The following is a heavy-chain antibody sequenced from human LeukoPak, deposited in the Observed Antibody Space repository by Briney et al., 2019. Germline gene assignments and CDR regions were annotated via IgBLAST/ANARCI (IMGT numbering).Heavy chain of an antibody. J-gene: IGHJ4*02. CDR1: GYTFTSYD. CDR2: MNPNSGNT. CDR3: AIRYSSSWYVFSNKCDY. D-gene: IGHD6-13*01. Sequence: GASVKVSCKASGYTFTSYDINWVRQATGQGLEWMGWMNPNSGNTGYAQKFQGRVTMTRNTSISTAYMELSSLRSEDTAVYYCAIRYSSSWYVFSNKCDYWGQGTLVTVSS. V-gene: IGHV1-8*01.